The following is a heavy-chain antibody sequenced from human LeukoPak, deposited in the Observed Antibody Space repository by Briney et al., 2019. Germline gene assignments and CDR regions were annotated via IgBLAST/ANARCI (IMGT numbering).Heavy chain of an antibody. D-gene: IGHD3-10*01. CDR1: GGSFSGYY. J-gene: IGHJ6*03. CDR2: INHSGST. Sequence: SETLSLTCAVYGGSFSGYYWSWIRQPPGKGLEWIGEINHSGSTNYNPSLKSRVTISVDTSKNQFSLKLSSVTAADTAVYYCARDGYYVSGSYWSRETDYYYMDVWGKGTTVTISS. CDR3: ARDGYYVSGSYWSRETDYYYMDV. V-gene: IGHV4-34*01.